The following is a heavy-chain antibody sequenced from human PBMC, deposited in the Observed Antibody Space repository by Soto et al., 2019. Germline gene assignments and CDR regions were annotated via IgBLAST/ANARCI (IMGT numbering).Heavy chain of an antibody. CDR3: ARVVLEDFWSGYSWYYGMDV. CDR2: IIPIFGTA. Sequence: QVQLVQSGAEVKKPGSSVKVSCKASGGTFSSYAISWVRQAPGQGLEWMGGIIPIFGTANYAQKFQGRVTITADESTSTAYMELSSLRSEDTAVYYCARVVLEDFWSGYSWYYGMDVWGQGTTVTVSS. J-gene: IGHJ6*02. V-gene: IGHV1-69*12. D-gene: IGHD3-3*01. CDR1: GGTFSSYA.